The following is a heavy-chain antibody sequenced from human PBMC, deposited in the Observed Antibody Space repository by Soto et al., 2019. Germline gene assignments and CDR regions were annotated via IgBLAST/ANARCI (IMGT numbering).Heavy chain of an antibody. Sequence: GGSLRLSCSASVFTFSSYAMHWVRQAPGKGLEWVAVISYDGSNKYYADSVKGRFTISRDNSKNTLYLQMNSLRAEDTAVYYCASLLAPSDYFSQGKLVTVSA. CDR1: VFTFSSYA. J-gene: IGHJ4*02. V-gene: IGHV3-30-3*01. CDR3: ASLLAPSDY. D-gene: IGHD3-3*02. CDR2: ISYDGSNK.